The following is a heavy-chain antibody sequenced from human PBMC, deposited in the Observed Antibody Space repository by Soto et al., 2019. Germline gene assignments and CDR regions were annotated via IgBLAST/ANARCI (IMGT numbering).Heavy chain of an antibody. CDR1: GFTFSSYA. V-gene: IGHV3-30-3*01. CDR2: ISYDGSDK. J-gene: IGHJ4*03. CDR3: PKDRWARSDRSYFDC. Sequence: GGSLRLSCAASGFTFSSYAMHWVRQAPSKGLEWVALISYDGSDKDYADFVKGRFTISRDNSKNTLYLKMNSLRAEDTAVYFCPKDRWARSDRSYFDCWGHGTQVTV. D-gene: IGHD6-6*01.